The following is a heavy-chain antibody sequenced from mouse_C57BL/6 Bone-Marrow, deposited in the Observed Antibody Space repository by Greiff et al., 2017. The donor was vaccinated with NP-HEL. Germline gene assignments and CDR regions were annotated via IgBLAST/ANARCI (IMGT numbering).Heavy chain of an antibody. D-gene: IGHD6-1*01. CDR3: ARPLLSYAMDY. J-gene: IGHJ4*01. CDR1: GFTFSDYG. CDR2: ISSGSSTI. V-gene: IGHV5-17*01. Sequence: EVKLMESGGGLVKPGGSLKLSCAASGFTFSDYGMHWVRQAPEKGLEWVAYISSGSSTIYYADTVKGRFTITRDNAKNTLFLQMTSLRSEDTDMYYCARPLLSYAMDYWGQGTSVTVSS.